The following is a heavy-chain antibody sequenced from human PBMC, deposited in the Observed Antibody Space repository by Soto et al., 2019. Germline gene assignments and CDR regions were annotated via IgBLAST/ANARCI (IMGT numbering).Heavy chain of an antibody. V-gene: IGHV1-69*13. CDR1: GGNFSSYA. Sequence: SVKVSCKASGGNFSSYAISWVRQAPGQGLEWMGGIIPIFGTANYAQKFQGRVTITADESTSTAYMELSSLRSEDTAVYYCARDGPYSSSPYYYYGMDVWGHWTTATV. D-gene: IGHD6-6*01. CDR2: IIPIFGTA. CDR3: ARDGPYSSSPYYYYGMDV. J-gene: IGHJ6*02.